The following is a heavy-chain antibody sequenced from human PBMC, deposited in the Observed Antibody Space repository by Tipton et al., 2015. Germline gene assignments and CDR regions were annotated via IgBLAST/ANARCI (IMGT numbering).Heavy chain of an antibody. Sequence: TLSLTCTVSGGSFSDYYWSWIRQSPGEGLEWIGYIDFRGSTEYNPSVKSRVSISVGRSKNQFSLRLNSVTAADTAVYFCARDAWAGDSRGFYYIYWGQGTLVTVSS. CDR3: ARDAWAGDSRGFYYIY. V-gene: IGHV4-59*01. J-gene: IGHJ4*02. D-gene: IGHD3-22*01. CDR1: GGSFSDYY. CDR2: IDFRGST.